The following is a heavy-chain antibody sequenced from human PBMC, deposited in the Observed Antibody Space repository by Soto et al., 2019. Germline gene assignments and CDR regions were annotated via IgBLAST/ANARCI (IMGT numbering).Heavy chain of an antibody. J-gene: IGHJ4*02. CDR1: GFTFSNYA. V-gene: IGHV3-23*01. Sequence: EVQLLDSGGGLVQPGGSLRLSCAASGFTFSNYAISWVRQAPGKGLEWVSGVGRSGDSTYYADSVKGRFTISRDNSKDTLYLQMNSLRAEDMAVYYCAKSPLGYCSGGSCYPPHYFDYWGQGTLVTVSS. CDR2: VGRSGDST. D-gene: IGHD2-15*01. CDR3: AKSPLGYCSGGSCYPPHYFDY.